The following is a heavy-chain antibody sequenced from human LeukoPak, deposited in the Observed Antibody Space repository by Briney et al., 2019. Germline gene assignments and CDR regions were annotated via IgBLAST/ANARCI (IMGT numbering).Heavy chain of an antibody. D-gene: IGHD3-10*01. CDR1: GGSISSGGYS. Sequence: SETLSLTCAVSGGSISSGGYSWSWIRQPPGKGLEWIGYMYHSGSTYYNPSLKSRVTISVDRSKNQFSLTLRSVTAADTAMFYCVSLAEGESGRGSWGQGTLVTVSS. J-gene: IGHJ5*02. CDR2: MYHSGST. V-gene: IGHV4-30-2*02. CDR3: VSLAEGESGRGS.